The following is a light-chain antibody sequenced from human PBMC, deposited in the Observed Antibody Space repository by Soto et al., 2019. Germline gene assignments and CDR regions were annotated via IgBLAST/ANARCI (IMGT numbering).Light chain of an antibody. CDR3: QQSYSTPLT. CDR1: QSISSY. J-gene: IGKJ4*01. V-gene: IGKV1-39*01. Sequence: DIQMTQSPSSLSASVGDRVTITCRASQSISSYLHWYQQKPGKAPKLLIYAASSLQSGVPSRFSGGGSGTDFTLTISSLQPEDFATYSCQQSYSTPLTFGGGTKVDIK. CDR2: AAS.